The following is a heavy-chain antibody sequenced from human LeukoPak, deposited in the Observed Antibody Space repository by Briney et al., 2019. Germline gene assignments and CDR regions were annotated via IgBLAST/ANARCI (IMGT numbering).Heavy chain of an antibody. CDR1: GFTFGDYA. D-gene: IGHD1-7*01. V-gene: IGHV3-49*04. J-gene: IGHJ3*02. CDR2: IRSKAYGGTT. Sequence: GGSLRLSCTASGFTFGDYAMSWVRQAPGKGLEWVGFIRSKAYGGTTEYAASVKGRFAISRDDSKSIAYLQMNSLKTEDTAVYYCTRGDWNYLPGDAFDIWGQGTMVTVSS. CDR3: TRGDWNYLPGDAFDI.